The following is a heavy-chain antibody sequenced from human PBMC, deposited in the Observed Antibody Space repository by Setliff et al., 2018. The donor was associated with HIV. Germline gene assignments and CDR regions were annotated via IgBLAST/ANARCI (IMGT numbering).Heavy chain of an antibody. Sequence: SETLSLTCTVSDASISSYYWSWIRQPPGQGPEWIGYIYTSGSTNYNPSLKSRVTISVDTSKNQFYLRLSSVTAADTAVYYCARARRAGSGPKYFQHWGQGTLVTVSS. V-gene: IGHV4-4*09. CDR3: ARARRAGSGPKYFQH. D-gene: IGHD2-15*01. J-gene: IGHJ1*01. CDR1: DASISSYY. CDR2: IYTSGST.